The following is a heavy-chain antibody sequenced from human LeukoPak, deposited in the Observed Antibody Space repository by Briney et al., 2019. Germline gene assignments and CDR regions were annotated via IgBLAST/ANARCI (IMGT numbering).Heavy chain of an antibody. CDR2: IYSDGST. D-gene: IGHD6-19*01. J-gene: IGHJ4*02. Sequence: GSLLLSCADSGFSVSSNYMSWVRPAPGKGLEWVSVIYSDGSTYYADSVKGRFTISRDNSKNTLYLQMNSLRAEDTAVYYCAKGYSRGWQRTGETYYFDYWGQGTLVTVSS. CDR1: GFSVSSNY. V-gene: IGHV3-53*01. CDR3: AKGYSRGWQRTGETYYFDY.